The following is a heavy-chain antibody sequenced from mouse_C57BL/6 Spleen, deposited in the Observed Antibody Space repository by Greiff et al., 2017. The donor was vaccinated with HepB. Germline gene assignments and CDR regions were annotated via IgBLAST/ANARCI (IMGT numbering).Heavy chain of an antibody. CDR3: ARGYGNYVAGYAMDY. D-gene: IGHD2-10*02. CDR2: ISSGSSTI. J-gene: IGHJ4*01. V-gene: IGHV5-17*01. Sequence: EVMLVESGGGLVKPGGSLKLSCAASGFTFSDYGMHWVRQAPEKGLEWVAYISSGSSTIYYADTVKGRFTISRDNAKNTLFLQMTSLRSEDTAMYYCARGYGNYVAGYAMDYWGQGTSVTVSS. CDR1: GFTFSDYG.